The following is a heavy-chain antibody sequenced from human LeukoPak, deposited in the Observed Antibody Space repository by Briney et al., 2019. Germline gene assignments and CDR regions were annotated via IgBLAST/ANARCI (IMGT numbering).Heavy chain of an antibody. Sequence: ASVKVSCKASGYTFTGYYMLWVRQAPGQGLEWMGWINPNSGGTNYAQKFQGRVTMTRDTSISTAYMELSRLRSDDTAVYYCARVGPISWELLSSWFDPWGQGTLVTASS. J-gene: IGHJ5*02. V-gene: IGHV1-2*02. CDR1: GYTFTGYY. CDR3: ARVGPISWELLSSWFDP. D-gene: IGHD1-26*01. CDR2: INPNSGGT.